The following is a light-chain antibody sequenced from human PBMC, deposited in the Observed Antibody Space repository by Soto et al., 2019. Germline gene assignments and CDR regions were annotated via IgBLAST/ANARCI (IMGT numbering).Light chain of an antibody. CDR3: QQSYSTPWT. V-gene: IGKV1-39*01. Sequence: DIQMTQSPSSLSASVGDRVTITCRASQSISSYLNWYQQKPGKAPKLLLYAASSLQSGVPSRFSGSGSGTDFTLTISSLQPEDFAIYYCQQSYSTPWTLGQGTKVHIK. CDR1: QSISSY. CDR2: AAS. J-gene: IGKJ1*01.